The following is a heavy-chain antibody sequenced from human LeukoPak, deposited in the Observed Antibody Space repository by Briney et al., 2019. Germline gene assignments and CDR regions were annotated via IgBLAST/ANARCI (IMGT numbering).Heavy chain of an antibody. CDR3: ARDGMTSSGLPSDAFDI. CDR2: IYYSGST. J-gene: IGHJ3*02. V-gene: IGHV4-59*12. Sequence: KPSETLSLTCTVSGGSISSYYWSWIRQPPGKGLEWIGYIYYSGSTNYNPSLKSRVTISVDTSKNQFSLKLSSVTAADTAVYYCARDGMTSSGLPSDAFDIWGQGTMVTVSS. D-gene: IGHD6-19*01. CDR1: GGSISSYY.